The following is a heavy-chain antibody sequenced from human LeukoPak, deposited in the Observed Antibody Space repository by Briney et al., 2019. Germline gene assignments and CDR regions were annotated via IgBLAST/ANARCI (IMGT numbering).Heavy chain of an antibody. J-gene: IGHJ5*02. Sequence: SETLSLTCTVSGGSISSGDYYWSWIRQPPGKGLEWIGYIYYSGSTYYNPSLKSRVTISVDTSKNQFSLKLSSVTAADTAVYYCAREGSGSYSRWFDPWGQGTLVTVSP. CDR1: GGSISSGDYY. D-gene: IGHD3-10*01. CDR2: IYYSGST. V-gene: IGHV4-30-4*08. CDR3: AREGSGSYSRWFDP.